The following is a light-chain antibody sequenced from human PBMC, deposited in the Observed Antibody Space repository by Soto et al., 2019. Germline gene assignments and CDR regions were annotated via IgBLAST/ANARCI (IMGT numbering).Light chain of an antibody. CDR2: KAS. CDR3: QQYNSYSPYT. CDR1: QSINSW. J-gene: IGKJ2*01. Sequence: DIQMTQSPSTLSASVGDRATITCRASQSINSWLAWYQQKPGNAPKLLIYKASSFESGVPSRFSGSGSGTEFTLTISSLQPDYFATYYCQQYNSYSPYTFGQGTKLEIK. V-gene: IGKV1-5*03.